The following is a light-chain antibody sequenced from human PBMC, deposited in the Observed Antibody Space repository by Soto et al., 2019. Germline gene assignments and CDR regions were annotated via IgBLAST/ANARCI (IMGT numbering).Light chain of an antibody. V-gene: IGLV2-14*01. CDR1: ISYVCVYNY. CDR2: EVK. J-gene: IGLJ3*02. CDR3: SSFTGISTQV. Sequence: QSVMTQPASVSWSRGHSITISFTGTISYVCVYNYVSWYQQHPGKVPKIIIYEVKNRPSGVSSLFSGSKSGNTASLTMSGLQPEDEADYYCSSFTGISTQVFGGGTKVPVL.